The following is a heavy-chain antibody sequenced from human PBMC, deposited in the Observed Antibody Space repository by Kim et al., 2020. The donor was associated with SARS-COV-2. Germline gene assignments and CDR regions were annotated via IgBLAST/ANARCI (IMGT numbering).Heavy chain of an antibody. CDR2: IYYSGTT. D-gene: IGHD4-17*01. Sequence: ETLSLTCTVSGGSISRNTHYWGWIRQPPGKGLEWIGIIYYSGTTYYNSSLKSRVNIYVDTSKSQFSLKLNSVTAADTAVYYCARFDDSGDYFDYWGQGT. J-gene: IGHJ4*02. V-gene: IGHV4-39*01. CDR3: ARFDDSGDYFDY. CDR1: GGSISRNTHY.